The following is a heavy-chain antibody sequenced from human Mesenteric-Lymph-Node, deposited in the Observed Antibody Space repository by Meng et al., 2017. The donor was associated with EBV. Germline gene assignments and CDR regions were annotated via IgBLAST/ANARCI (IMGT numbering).Heavy chain of an antibody. J-gene: IGHJ4*02. D-gene: IGHD2-21*02. CDR3: ARGDLGETYFDY. CDR1: GASISNTIYY. Sequence: EGAGQGPVKPSETLSLTCSVSGASISNTIYYWGWIRQPPGKGLEWIGTMFYSGSTYYNSSLKSRLTMSVDTSKNHFSLKVRSVTAADTAVYYCARGDLGETYFDYWGQGTLVTVSS. V-gene: IGHV4-39*07. CDR2: MFYSGST.